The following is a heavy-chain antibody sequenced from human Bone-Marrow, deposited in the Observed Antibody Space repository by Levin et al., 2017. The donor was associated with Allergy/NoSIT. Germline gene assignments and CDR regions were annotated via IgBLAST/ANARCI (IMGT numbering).Heavy chain of an antibody. Sequence: PSETLSLTCTVSGGSISSSSYFWGWIRQPPGKGLEWIGSIYSSGNTYYNPSLKSRVTISVDTSKNQFSLKLSSVTAADTALFYCARHWYSSGWSGGNWFDPWGQGTLVTVSS. J-gene: IGHJ5*02. V-gene: IGHV4-39*01. CDR3: ARHWYSSGWSGGNWFDP. CDR2: IYSSGNT. D-gene: IGHD6-19*01. CDR1: GGSISSSSYF.